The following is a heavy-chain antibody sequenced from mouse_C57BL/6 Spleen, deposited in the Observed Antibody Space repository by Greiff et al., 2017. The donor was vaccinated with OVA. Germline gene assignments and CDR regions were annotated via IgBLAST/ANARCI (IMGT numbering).Heavy chain of an antibody. D-gene: IGHD2-3*01. J-gene: IGHJ4*01. CDR2: IDPSDSYT. CDR3: ARGRDGYYHYAMDY. Sequence: VQLQQPGAELVRPGTSVKLSCKASGYTFTSYWMHWVKQRPGQGLEWIGVIDPSDSYTNYNQKFKGKATLTVDTSSSTAYMQLSSLTSEDSAVYYCARGRDGYYHYAMDYWGQGTSVTVSS. CDR1: GYTFTSYW. V-gene: IGHV1-59*01.